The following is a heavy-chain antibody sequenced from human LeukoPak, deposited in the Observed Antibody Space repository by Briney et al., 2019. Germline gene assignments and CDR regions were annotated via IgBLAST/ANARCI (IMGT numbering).Heavy chain of an antibody. CDR1: GGSFSGYY. V-gene: IGHV4-34*01. D-gene: IGHD2-2*01. CDR2: INHSGST. CDR3: ARGVNKPLGYCSSTSCYGPYYYYMDV. J-gene: IGHJ6*03. Sequence: PSETLSLTCAVYGGSFSGYYWSWIRQPPGKGMEWIGEINHSGSTNYNPSLKSRVTISVDTSKNQVSLKLSSVTAADTAVYYCARGVNKPLGYCSSTSCYGPYYYYMDVWGKGTTVTVSS.